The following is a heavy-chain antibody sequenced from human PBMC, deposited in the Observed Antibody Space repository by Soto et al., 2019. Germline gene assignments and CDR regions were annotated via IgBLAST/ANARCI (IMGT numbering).Heavy chain of an antibody. CDR3: ARPDIVVVVAANSDYYYYGMDV. CDR1: GGTFSSYA. D-gene: IGHD2-15*01. Sequence: QVQLVQSGAEVKKPGSSVKVSCKASGGTFSSYAISWVRQAPGQGLEWMGGIIPIFGTANYAQKFQGRVTITADESTSTAYMELSSLRYEDTAVYYCARPDIVVVVAANSDYYYYGMDVWGQGTTVTVSS. CDR2: IIPIFGTA. J-gene: IGHJ6*02. V-gene: IGHV1-69*01.